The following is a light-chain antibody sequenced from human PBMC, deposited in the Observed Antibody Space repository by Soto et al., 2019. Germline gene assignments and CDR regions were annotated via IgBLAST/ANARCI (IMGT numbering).Light chain of an antibody. CDR1: SSNLGSNS. J-gene: IGLJ3*02. CDR3: AAWDDSLNGPV. Sequence: QSVLTQPPSASGTPGQRVIISCSGSSSNLGSNSGNWYQQLPGTAPKLLIYNTYQRPLGVPDRFSGSKSDTSASLAISGLQSEDEGDYFCAAWDDSLNGPVFGGGTKLTVL. V-gene: IGLV1-44*01. CDR2: NTY.